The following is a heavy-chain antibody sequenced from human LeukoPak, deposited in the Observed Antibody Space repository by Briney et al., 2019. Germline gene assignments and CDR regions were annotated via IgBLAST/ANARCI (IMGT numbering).Heavy chain of an antibody. V-gene: IGHV3-30*03. CDR1: GFTFSSYA. CDR3: AGVSESGWYYFDY. CDR2: ISSDGSNT. Sequence: GGSLRLSRAASGFTFSSYAMHWVRQAPGKGLEWVAIISSDGSNTYYADSVKGRFSISRDNSKNTLYLQMSSLRDEDTAVYYCAGVSESGWYYFDYWGQGTLVTVSS. J-gene: IGHJ4*02. D-gene: IGHD6-19*01.